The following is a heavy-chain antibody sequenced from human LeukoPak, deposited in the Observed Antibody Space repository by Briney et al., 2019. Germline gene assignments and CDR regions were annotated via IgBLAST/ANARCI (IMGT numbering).Heavy chain of an antibody. Sequence: GGSLRLSCAASGVTFSSYGMHWVRQAPGKGLEWVAVISYDGSNKYYADPGKGRFTISRDNSKNTLYLQMNSLRAEDTAVSYCAKGSAAAGTWVDYWGQGTLVTVSS. CDR1: GVTFSSYG. V-gene: IGHV3-30*18. J-gene: IGHJ4*02. D-gene: IGHD6-13*01. CDR3: AKGSAAAGTWVDY. CDR2: ISYDGSNK.